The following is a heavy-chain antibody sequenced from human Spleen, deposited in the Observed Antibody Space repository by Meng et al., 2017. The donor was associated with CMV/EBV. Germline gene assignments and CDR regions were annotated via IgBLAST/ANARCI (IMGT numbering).Heavy chain of an antibody. D-gene: IGHD1-7*01. J-gene: IGHJ3*02. CDR2: ISSSSSYI. CDR3: ARGQLELKAFDI. V-gene: IGHV3-21*01. CDR1: GFTFSSSS. Sequence: CAASGFTFSSSSMNWVRQAPGKGLEWVSSISSSSSYIYYADSVKGRFTISRDNAKNSLYLQMNSLRAEDTAVYYCARGQLELKAFDIWGQGTMVTVSS.